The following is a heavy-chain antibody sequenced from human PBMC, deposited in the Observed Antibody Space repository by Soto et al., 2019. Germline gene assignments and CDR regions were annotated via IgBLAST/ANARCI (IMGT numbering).Heavy chain of an antibody. CDR3: TKEYIVGTTWGYFES. D-gene: IGHD1-1*01. CDR2: ILYDGSKE. V-gene: IGHV3-30*18. J-gene: IGHJ4*02. Sequence: QVQLVQSGGGVVQPGRSLRLSCVASGFIFSTYGMHWVRQVPGKGLEWVAHILYDGSKEYYADSVKCRFTVSRDNAKNTLDLQMNGLKTEDTALYYCTKEYIVGTTWGYFESWGQGALVIVSS. CDR1: GFIFSTYG.